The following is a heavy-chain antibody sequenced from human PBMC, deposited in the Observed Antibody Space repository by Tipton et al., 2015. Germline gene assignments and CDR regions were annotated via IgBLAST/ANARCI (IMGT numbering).Heavy chain of an antibody. CDR1: GDSISSSSW. J-gene: IGHJ4*02. D-gene: IGHD3-22*01. V-gene: IGHV4-4*02. CDR2: IHHGGTT. CDR3: AREEWNSDSSGYDY. Sequence: TLSLTCTVSGDSISSSSWWTWVRQPPGKGLEWIGEIHHGGTTNYNPSLKSRVTMSVDTSKNQFSLQLSSVTAADTAVYYCAREEWNSDSSGYDYWGQGTLVTVSS.